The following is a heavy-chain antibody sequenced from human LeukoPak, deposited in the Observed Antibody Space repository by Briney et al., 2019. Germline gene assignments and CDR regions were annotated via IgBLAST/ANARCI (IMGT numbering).Heavy chain of an antibody. D-gene: IGHD6-13*01. CDR3: ARVHSATIAAAGFDY. CDR1: GFTFSSYE. CDR2: ISSSGSTI. Sequence: GGSLRLSCAASGFTFSSYEMNWVRQAPGKGLGWVSYISSSGSTIYYADSVKGRFTISRDNAKNSLYLQMNSLRAEDTAVYYCARVHSATIAAAGFDYWGQGTLVTVSS. J-gene: IGHJ4*02. V-gene: IGHV3-48*03.